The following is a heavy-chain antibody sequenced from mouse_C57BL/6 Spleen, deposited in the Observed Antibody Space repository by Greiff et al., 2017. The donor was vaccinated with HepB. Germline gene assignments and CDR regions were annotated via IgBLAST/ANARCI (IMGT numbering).Heavy chain of an antibody. CDR1: GYTFTSYW. J-gene: IGHJ4*01. V-gene: IGHV1-50*01. CDR3: ARGGHDYGSRGVMDY. CDR2: IDPSDSYT. D-gene: IGHD1-1*01. Sequence: QVHVKQPGAELVKPGASVKLSCKASGYTFTSYWMQWVKQRPGQGLEWIGEIDPSDSYTNYNQKFKGKATLTVDTSSSTAYMQLSSLTSEDSAVYYCARGGHDYGSRGVMDYWGQGTSVTVSS.